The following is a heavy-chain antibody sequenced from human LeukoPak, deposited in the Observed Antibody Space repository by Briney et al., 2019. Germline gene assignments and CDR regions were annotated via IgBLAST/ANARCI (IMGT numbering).Heavy chain of an antibody. Sequence: GGSLRLSCAASGFTFSSYSMNWVRQAPGKGLEWVSSISSSSSYIAYADPVKGRFTISRDNAKNSLYLQRNSRRAEGTAVYYCARPPGGHWGQGTLVTVSS. J-gene: IGHJ4*02. CDR3: ARPPGGH. CDR1: GFTFSSYS. CDR2: ISSSSSYI. V-gene: IGHV3-21*01. D-gene: IGHD1-26*01.